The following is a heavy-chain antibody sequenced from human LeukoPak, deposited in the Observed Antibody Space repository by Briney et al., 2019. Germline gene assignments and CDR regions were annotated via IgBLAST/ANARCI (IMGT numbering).Heavy chain of an antibody. Sequence: SETLSLSSTVSGASIRHSRDYWGWLRQPPGKGLEWIGSIFFSGSTYYNPSLKSRAAISVDSPKHQFSLKLSSVTAADTAFYYCARHVEIAVAGPIEYWGQGTLVPVSS. V-gene: IGHV4-39*01. CDR3: ARHVEIAVAGPIEY. CDR1: GASIRHSRDY. J-gene: IGHJ4*02. CDR2: IFFSGST. D-gene: IGHD6-19*01.